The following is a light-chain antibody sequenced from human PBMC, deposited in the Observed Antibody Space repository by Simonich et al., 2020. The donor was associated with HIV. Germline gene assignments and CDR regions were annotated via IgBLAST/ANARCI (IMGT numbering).Light chain of an antibody. CDR3: QQYNNWPRT. Sequence: EIVMTQSPATLSVSPGERATLSCRASQSVSSNLAWYQQKPGQSPRLTIYGASARATGIPARFSGSGSGTEFTLTISSLQSEDFAVYYCQQYNNWPRTFGQGTKVEIK. CDR2: GAS. CDR1: QSVSSN. J-gene: IGKJ1*01. V-gene: IGKV3-15*01.